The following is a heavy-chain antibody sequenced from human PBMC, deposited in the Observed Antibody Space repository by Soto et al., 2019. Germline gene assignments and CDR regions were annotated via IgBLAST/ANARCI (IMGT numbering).Heavy chain of an antibody. CDR3: ARCYNWRVTSGITVAS. CDR1: VGSLSGYY. CDR2: INHSGST. V-gene: IGHV4-34*01. D-gene: IGHD1-20*01. Sequence: QVQLQQWGEGLLKPSETLSLTCAVSVGSLSGYYWSWIRQPPGKGLEWIGEINHSGSTNYNSSLTRRATISIEMSTNQLFLKVTPVTGAATAAYYCARCYNWRVTSGITVASWGPGTLVTVSS. J-gene: IGHJ4*02.